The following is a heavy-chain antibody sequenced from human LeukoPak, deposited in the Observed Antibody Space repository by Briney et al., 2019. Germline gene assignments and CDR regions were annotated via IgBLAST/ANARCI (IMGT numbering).Heavy chain of an antibody. CDR2: IYYSGST. CDR3: ARGAGSGWYVDYYYYMDV. CDR1: GGSISSSSYY. J-gene: IGHJ6*03. Sequence: SETLSLTCTVSGGSISSSSYYWGWIRQPPGKGLEWIGSIYYSGSTYYNPSLKSRVTISVDTSKNQFSLKLSSVTAADTAVYYCARGAGSGWYVDYYYYMDVWGKGTTVTVSS. D-gene: IGHD6-19*01. V-gene: IGHV4-39*07.